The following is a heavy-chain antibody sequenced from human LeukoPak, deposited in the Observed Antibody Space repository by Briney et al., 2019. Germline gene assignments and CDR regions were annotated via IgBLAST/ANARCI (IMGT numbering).Heavy chain of an antibody. D-gene: IGHD6-19*01. V-gene: IGHV3-33*01. J-gene: IGHJ4*02. Sequence: GGSLGLSCAASGFTFSSYGMHWVRQAPGKGLEWVAVIWYDGSNKYYADSVKGRFTISRDNSKNTLYLQMNSLRAEDTAVYYCARDERAVAAPDYWGQGTLVTVSS. CDR2: IWYDGSNK. CDR1: GFTFSSYG. CDR3: ARDERAVAAPDY.